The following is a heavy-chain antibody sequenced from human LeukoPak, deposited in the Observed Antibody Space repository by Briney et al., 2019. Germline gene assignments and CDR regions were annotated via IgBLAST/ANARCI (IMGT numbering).Heavy chain of an antibody. Sequence: RSLRLSCAASGFTISSYGMHWVRQAPGKGLEWVAVISYDGSNKYYADSVKGRFTISRDNSKNTLYLQMNSLRAEDTAVYYCAKDREYYDFWSGYYAPSGYWGQGTLVTVSS. J-gene: IGHJ4*02. CDR1: GFTISSYG. CDR3: AKDREYYDFWSGYYAPSGY. D-gene: IGHD3-3*01. V-gene: IGHV3-30*18. CDR2: ISYDGSNK.